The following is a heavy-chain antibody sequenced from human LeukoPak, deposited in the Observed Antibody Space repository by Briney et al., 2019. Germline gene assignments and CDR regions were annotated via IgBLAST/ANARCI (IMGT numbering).Heavy chain of an antibody. D-gene: IGHD6-13*01. J-gene: IGHJ4*02. CDR1: GGSINSGSYY. V-gene: IGHV4-61*02. CDR3: ARDVSSSWYLGSLDY. Sequence: SQTLSLTCTVSGGSINSGSYYWSWIRQPAGKGLEWIGRIYTSGGANYNPSLKSRVTISVDTSKNQFSLKLSSVTAADTAVYYCARDVSSSWYLGSLDYWGQGTLVTVSS. CDR2: IYTSGGA.